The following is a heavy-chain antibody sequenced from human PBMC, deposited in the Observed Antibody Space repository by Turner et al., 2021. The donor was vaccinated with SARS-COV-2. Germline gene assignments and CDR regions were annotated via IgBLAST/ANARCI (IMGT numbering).Heavy chain of an antibody. V-gene: IGHV3-30*18. CDR2: TSYDGSNK. CDR1: GFTFSSYG. D-gene: IGHD4-4*01. Sequence: QVQLVESGGGVVRPGRSLRLSCAASGFTFSSYGMHWVRQASGKGLEWVAVTSYDGSNKYYADTVKGRFTISRDNSKNTLYLQMNSLGAEDTAVYYCAKQQGLYSNPMYYFDYWGQGTLVTVSS. J-gene: IGHJ4*02. CDR3: AKQQGLYSNPMYYFDY.